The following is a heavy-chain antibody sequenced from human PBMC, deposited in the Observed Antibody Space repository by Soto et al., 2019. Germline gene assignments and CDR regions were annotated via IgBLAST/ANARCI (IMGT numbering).Heavy chain of an antibody. J-gene: IGHJ4*02. CDR3: AKDFSPVWSWGIDF. CDR1: GFTFRNYA. CDR2: ISDAGERA. Sequence: GGSLRLSCTATGFTFRNYAMTWVRRAAGKGLEWVSAISDAGERANYEDSVRGRFTVSRDNSKNTLYVQMNALRAEDTAIYFCAKDFSPVWSWGIDFWGQGIQVTVSS. D-gene: IGHD7-27*01. V-gene: IGHV3-23*01.